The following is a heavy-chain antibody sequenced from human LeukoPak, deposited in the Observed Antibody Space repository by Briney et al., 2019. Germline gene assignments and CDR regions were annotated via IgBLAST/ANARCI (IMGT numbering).Heavy chain of an antibody. Sequence: PGGSLRLSCAASGFTFNTYGMSWVRQAPGKGLEWVSGISGSGGRTYYADSKKGRFTISRDNSKNTLYLRMNSLRVEDTAVYYCAKDLDSSGYYGGDYWGQGTLVTVSS. V-gene: IGHV3-23*01. D-gene: IGHD3-22*01. CDR2: ISGSGGRT. J-gene: IGHJ4*02. CDR3: AKDLDSSGYYGGDY. CDR1: GFTFNTYG.